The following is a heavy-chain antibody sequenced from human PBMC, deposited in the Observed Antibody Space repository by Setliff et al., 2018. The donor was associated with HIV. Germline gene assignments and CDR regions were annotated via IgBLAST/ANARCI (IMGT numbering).Heavy chain of an antibody. D-gene: IGHD3-3*01. J-gene: IGHJ6*03. V-gene: IGHV3-49*04. CDR1: GFTFGDYA. Sequence: PGGSLRLSCTASGFTFGDYAMSWVRQAPGKGLEWVGYIRSKAFGGTIEYAASVKGRFTISRDDSKSIAYLQMNSLKTEDTAVYYCSRGVLQFLEWSSSGDYYYYMDVWGKGTTVTVSS. CDR3: SRGVLQFLEWSSSGDYYYYMDV. CDR2: IRSKAFGGTI.